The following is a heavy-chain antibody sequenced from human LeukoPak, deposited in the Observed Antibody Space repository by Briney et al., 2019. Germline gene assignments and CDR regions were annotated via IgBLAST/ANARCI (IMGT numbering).Heavy chain of an antibody. CDR1: GFTFSDYY. D-gene: IGHD3-22*01. CDR2: ITSSGSTI. CDR3: ARPYHYYYDSSGYI. V-gene: IGHV3-11*01. J-gene: IGHJ4*02. Sequence: GGSLRLSCAASGFTFSDYYMSWIRQAPGKGLEWVSYITSSGSTIYYADSVKGRFTISRDNAKNSLYLQINSLRAEDTAVYYCARPYHYYYDSSGYIWGQGTLVTVSS.